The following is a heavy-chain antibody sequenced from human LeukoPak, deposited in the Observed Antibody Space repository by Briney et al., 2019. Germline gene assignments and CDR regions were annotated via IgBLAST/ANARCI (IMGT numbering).Heavy chain of an antibody. V-gene: IGHV4-59*01. CDR1: GYTFSSYH. D-gene: IGHD3-3*01. J-gene: IGHJ6*02. CDR3: TRSLGVVIHGGMDV. CDR2: IYYTGST. Sequence: SETLALTCTVSGYTFSSYHLSWIRQPPGKGLEWIAHIYYTGSTNYNPSLKSRVTISLDTSKNQFSLKLSSVTAADTAVYYCTRSLGVVIHGGMDVWGQGTTVTVSS.